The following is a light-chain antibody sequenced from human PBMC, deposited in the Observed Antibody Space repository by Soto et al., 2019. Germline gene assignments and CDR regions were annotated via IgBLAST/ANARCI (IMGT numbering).Light chain of an antibody. V-gene: IGKV3-20*01. Sequence: EVMLTQSPGTLSLSPGERATLSCRASQSVSSNYLAWYQLKSGQAPRLLIYGASNRATGIPDRFSGSGSGTDFTLTIRRLEPEDFAVYYCPQYDTSPRTFGQGTKVDFK. J-gene: IGKJ1*01. CDR2: GAS. CDR3: PQYDTSPRT. CDR1: QSVSSNY.